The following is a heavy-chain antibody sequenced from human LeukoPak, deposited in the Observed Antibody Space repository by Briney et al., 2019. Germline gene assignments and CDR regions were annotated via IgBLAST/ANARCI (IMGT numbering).Heavy chain of an antibody. CDR3: ARRRDGDRPFDY. J-gene: IGHJ4*02. D-gene: IGHD5-24*01. CDR2: IYPGDADT. Sequence: PGESLKISCKGSGYSFTSCWIGGVRQLPGKGMAGMVIIYPGDADTSYSPSFQGQVTISADKSISTAYRQWSSLKSSDTAMYYCARRRDGDRPFDYWGQGTLVTVSS. CDR1: GYSFTSCW. V-gene: IGHV5-51*01.